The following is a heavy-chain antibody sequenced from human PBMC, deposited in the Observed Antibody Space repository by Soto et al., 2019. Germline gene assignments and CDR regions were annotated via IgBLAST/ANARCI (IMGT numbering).Heavy chain of an antibody. CDR2: IIPIFGTA. D-gene: IGHD5-18*01. Sequence: QVQLVQSGAEVKKPGSSVKVSCKASGGTLSSYAISWVRQAPGQGLEWMGGIIPIFGTANYAQKFQGRVTITADESTSTAYMELSSLRSEDTAMYYCARTNTAMVTGWFDPWGQGTLVTVSS. V-gene: IGHV1-69*12. CDR1: GGTLSSYA. J-gene: IGHJ5*02. CDR3: ARTNTAMVTGWFDP.